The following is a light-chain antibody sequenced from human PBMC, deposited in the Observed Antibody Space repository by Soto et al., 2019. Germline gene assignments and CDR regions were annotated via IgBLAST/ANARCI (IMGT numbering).Light chain of an antibody. CDR3: TSYTSSITYV. CDR1: SSDVGGYND. CDR2: EVN. Sequence: QSALTQPASVSGSPGQSITISCTGTSSDVGGYNDVSWYQQHPGKAPKLMIYEVNNRPSGVSNRFSGSKSGNTASLTISGLQAEDEADYYCTSYTSSITYVFGAGTKLTVL. V-gene: IGLV2-14*01. J-gene: IGLJ1*01.